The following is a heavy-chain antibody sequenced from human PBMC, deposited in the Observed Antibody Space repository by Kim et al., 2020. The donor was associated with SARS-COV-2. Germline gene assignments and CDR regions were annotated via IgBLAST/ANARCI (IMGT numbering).Heavy chain of an antibody. CDR3: ARHGYSLYYGDYRPGFDY. D-gene: IGHD4-17*01. CDR1: GGSISSSSYY. V-gene: IGHV4-39*01. Sequence: SETLSLTCTVSGGSISSSSYYWGWIRQPPGKGLEWIGSIYYSGSTYYNPSLKSRVTISVDTSKNQFSLKLSSVTAADTAVYYCARHGYSLYYGDYRPGFDYWGQGTLVTVSS. J-gene: IGHJ4*02. CDR2: IYYSGST.